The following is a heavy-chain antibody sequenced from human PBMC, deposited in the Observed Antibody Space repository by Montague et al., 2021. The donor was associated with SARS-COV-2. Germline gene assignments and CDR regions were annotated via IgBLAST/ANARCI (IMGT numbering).Heavy chain of an antibody. CDR1: GFTFRNYA. J-gene: IGHJ4*02. Sequence: SLRLSCAASGFTFRNYAMSWVRQAPGKGLEWVSTITGSGGSTYYADSVKGRFTISRDNSKNTLYLQMSSLTAEDTAVYYCANHQGITVFGVTFNWGQGTLVTVSS. CDR3: ANHQGITVFGVTFN. V-gene: IGHV3-23*01. D-gene: IGHD3-3*01. CDR2: ITGSGGST.